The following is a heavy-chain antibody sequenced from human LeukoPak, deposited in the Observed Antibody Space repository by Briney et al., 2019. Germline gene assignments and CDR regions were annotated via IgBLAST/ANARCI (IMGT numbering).Heavy chain of an antibody. Sequence: PGRSLRLSCAASGFTFSNYGMHWVRQAPGKGLEWVAVISYDGSNKYYVDSVKGRFTISRDNSKNTLYLQMNSLRAEDTAVYYCAKVHDYGDYGGFDPWGQGTLVTVSS. J-gene: IGHJ5*02. CDR2: ISYDGSNK. D-gene: IGHD4-17*01. V-gene: IGHV3-30*18. CDR1: GFTFSNYG. CDR3: AKVHDYGDYGGFDP.